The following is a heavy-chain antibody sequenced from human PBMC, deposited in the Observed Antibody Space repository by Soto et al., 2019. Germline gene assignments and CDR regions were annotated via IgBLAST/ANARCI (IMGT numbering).Heavy chain of an antibody. J-gene: IGHJ6*02. CDR3: AREVVVFGVIIPTPMDV. Sequence: GGSLRLSCAASGFTFSGYEMNWVRQAPGKGLEWVSYISGSGTTIYYADSVKGRFTISRDNAKDSLYLQMNSLRAEDTAVYYCAREVVVFGVIIPTPMDVWGRGTTVTVSS. D-gene: IGHD3-22*01. CDR2: ISGSGTTI. V-gene: IGHV3-48*03. CDR1: GFTFSGYE.